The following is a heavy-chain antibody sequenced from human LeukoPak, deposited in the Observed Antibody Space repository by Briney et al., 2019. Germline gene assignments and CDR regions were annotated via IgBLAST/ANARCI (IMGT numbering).Heavy chain of an antibody. CDR2: INPNSGGT. V-gene: IGHV1-2*06. CDR1: GYTFTCYY. J-gene: IGHJ4*02. D-gene: IGHD3-10*01. Sequence: ASVKVSCKASGYTFTCYYMHWVRQAPGQGLEWMGRINPNSGGTNYAQKVQGRVTMTRDTSISTAYMELSRLRSDDTAVYYCARIPNTMVRGVRDYWGQGTLVTVSS. CDR3: ARIPNTMVRGVRDY.